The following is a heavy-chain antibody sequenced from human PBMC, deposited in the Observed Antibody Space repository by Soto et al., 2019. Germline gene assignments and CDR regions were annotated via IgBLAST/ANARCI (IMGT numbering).Heavy chain of an antibody. CDR1: GYTFTSYG. CDR3: ARDPNDSSAYCHHYYYGMDV. Sequence: ASVKVSCKASGYTFTSYGIHWVRQAPGQRLEWTGWINAGNGNTKYSEKFQGRVTITRDTSASTAYLELSRLRSEDTAVYYCARDPNDSSAYCHHYYYGMDVWGQGTTVTVSS. D-gene: IGHD3-22*01. V-gene: IGHV1-3*01. J-gene: IGHJ6*02. CDR2: INAGNGNT.